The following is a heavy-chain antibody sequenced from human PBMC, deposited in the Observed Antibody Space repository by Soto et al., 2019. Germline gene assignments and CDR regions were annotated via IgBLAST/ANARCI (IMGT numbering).Heavy chain of an antibody. D-gene: IGHD2-2*01. J-gene: IGHJ5*02. CDR1: GGSISSSSYY. V-gene: IGHV4-39*01. CDR3: ARRGAYQLPGGFDP. CDR2: IYYSGST. Sequence: QLLASGPGLVKPSETLSLTCTVSGGSISSSSYYWGWIRQPPGKGLEWIGSIYYSGSTYYNPSLKSRVTISVDTSKNQFSLKLSSVTAADTAVYYCARRGAYQLPGGFDPWGQGTLVTVSS.